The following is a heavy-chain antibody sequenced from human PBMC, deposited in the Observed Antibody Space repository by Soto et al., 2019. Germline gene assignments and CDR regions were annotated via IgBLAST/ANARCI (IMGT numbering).Heavy chain of an antibody. Sequence: QVQLVESGGGVVQPGRSLRLSCAASGFTFNNYAMHWVRQAPGKGLEWVAVISYDGNNQYYADSVKGRFAISRDNSKNTLYLQMTTLRDEDTAVYYCAGVRVYYYDSSGYYNFEYWGQGSLVTVSS. D-gene: IGHD3-22*01. V-gene: IGHV3-30*09. CDR3: AGVRVYYYDSSGYYNFEY. CDR1: GFTFNNYA. CDR2: ISYDGNNQ. J-gene: IGHJ4*02.